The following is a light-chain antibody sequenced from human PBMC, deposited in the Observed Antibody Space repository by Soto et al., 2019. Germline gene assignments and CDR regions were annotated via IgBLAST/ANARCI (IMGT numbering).Light chain of an antibody. V-gene: IGKV1-5*03. J-gene: IGKJ4*01. Sequence: DIQMTQSPSTLSASVGDRVTITCRASQSISSWLAWYQQKPGKAPNLLIYKASTLESGVPSRFSGSGSGTEFTLTVSILQPDDFATNYCQQYDSYPLTFGGGTKVDIK. CDR2: KAS. CDR3: QQYDSYPLT. CDR1: QSISSW.